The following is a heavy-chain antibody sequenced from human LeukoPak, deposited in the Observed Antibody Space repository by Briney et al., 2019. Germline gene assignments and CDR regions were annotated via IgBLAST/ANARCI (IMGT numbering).Heavy chain of an antibody. Sequence: GGSLRLSCAASGFTVSSNYMSWVRQAPGKGLEWVSVIYSGGSTYYADSVKGRFTISRDNSKNTLYLQMNSLRAEDTAVYYCAREPGSSRPYDYWGQGTLVTVSS. J-gene: IGHJ4*02. V-gene: IGHV3-66*01. CDR2: IYSGGST. CDR1: GFTVSSNY. CDR3: AREPGSSRPYDY. D-gene: IGHD6-13*01.